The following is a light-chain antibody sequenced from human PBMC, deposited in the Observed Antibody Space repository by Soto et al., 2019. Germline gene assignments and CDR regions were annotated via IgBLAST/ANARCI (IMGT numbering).Light chain of an antibody. V-gene: IGKV3-15*01. CDR1: QSVSSN. CDR3: QQYNNWPPSRT. CDR2: GAS. Sequence: DIVMTQSPATLSVSPGERATLSCRASQSVSSNLAWYQQKPGQAPRLLIYGASTRATGIPARFSGSGSGTEFTLTISSLQSEDFAVYYCQQYNNWPPSRTFGQGTKVDIK. J-gene: IGKJ1*01.